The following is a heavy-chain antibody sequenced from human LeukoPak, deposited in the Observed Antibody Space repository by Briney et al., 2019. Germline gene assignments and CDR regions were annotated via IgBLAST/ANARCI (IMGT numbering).Heavy chain of an antibody. V-gene: IGHV3-23*01. J-gene: IGHJ4*02. CDR2: ISGSGGST. CDR1: GFTFSSYA. D-gene: IGHD4/OR15-4a*01. CDR3: ARWSLGAHYLEFDF. Sequence: GGSLRLSCAASGFTFSSYAMSWVRQAPGKGLEWVSAISGSGGSTYYADSAKGRFTISRDNAKNSVSLQMNSLRAEDTAVYYCARWSLGAHYLEFDFRSQGPLVTISS.